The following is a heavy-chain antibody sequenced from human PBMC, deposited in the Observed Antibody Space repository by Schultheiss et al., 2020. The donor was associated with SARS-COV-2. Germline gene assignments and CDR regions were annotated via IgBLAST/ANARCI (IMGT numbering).Heavy chain of an antibody. J-gene: IGHJ4*02. CDR3: ARGYSNYDFDY. Sequence: SETLSLTCTVSGGSISSSSYYWGWIRQPPGKGLEWIGYIYYSGSTNYNPSLKSRVTISVDTSKNQFSLKLSSVTAADTAVYYCARGYSNYDFDYWGQGTLVTVSS. CDR2: IYYSGST. D-gene: IGHD4-11*01. CDR1: GGSISSSSYY. V-gene: IGHV4-61*05.